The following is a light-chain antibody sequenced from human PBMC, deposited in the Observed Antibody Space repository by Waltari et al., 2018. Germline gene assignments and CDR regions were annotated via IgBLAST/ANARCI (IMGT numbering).Light chain of an antibody. J-gene: IGKJ1*01. CDR2: SAS. Sequence: DIQMTQSPLSLSASVGDRVTITCRANQDIGIYLAWFQQRPGKAPQSLIYSASGLHGGVPSRFSGSGSGSDDTLTITSLQPEDLGTDYCQQYYRYPWTFGQGTKVEIK. V-gene: IGKV1-16*01. CDR3: QQYYRYPWT. CDR1: QDIGIY.